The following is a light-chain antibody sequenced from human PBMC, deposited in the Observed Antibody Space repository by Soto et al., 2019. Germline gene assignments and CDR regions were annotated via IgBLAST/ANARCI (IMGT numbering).Light chain of an antibody. CDR2: AAS. Sequence: DIQMTQSPSSLSASLVDRVTSTCRASQSISSYLNWFQQKPGKAPKLLMYAASSLQSGVPSRFSGSGSGTEFTLTISSLQPDDFATYYCQQYNSYSFGQGTKV. V-gene: IGKV1-16*01. CDR1: QSISSY. CDR3: QQYNSYS. J-gene: IGKJ1*01.